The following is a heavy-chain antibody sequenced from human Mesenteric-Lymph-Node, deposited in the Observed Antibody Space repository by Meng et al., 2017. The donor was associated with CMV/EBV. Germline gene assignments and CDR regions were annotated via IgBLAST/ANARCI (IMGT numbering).Heavy chain of an antibody. Sequence: GGSLRLSCAASGFTFSDYYMSWIRQAPGKGLEWVSFINSRSSDIQYADSVKGRFTVSRDNAMNTLYLQMNSLRAEDTAVYYCAIGVGNYLDYWGQGTLVTVSS. CDR2: INSRSSDI. CDR1: GFTFSDYY. D-gene: IGHD3-10*01. CDR3: AIGVGNYLDY. V-gene: IGHV3-11*06. J-gene: IGHJ4*02.